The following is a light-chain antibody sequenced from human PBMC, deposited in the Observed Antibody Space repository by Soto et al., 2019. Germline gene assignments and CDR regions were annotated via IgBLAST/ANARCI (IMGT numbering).Light chain of an antibody. J-gene: IGLJ3*02. CDR2: GNS. CDR1: SSDVGGYNY. V-gene: IGLV1-40*01. Sequence: QSVLTQPASVSGSPGQSITISCTGTSSDVGGYNYVSWYQQHPGTAPKLLIYGNSNRPSGVPDRFSGSKSGTSASLAITGLQAEDEADYYCQSYDSSLSGWVFGGGTKLTVL. CDR3: QSYDSSLSGWV.